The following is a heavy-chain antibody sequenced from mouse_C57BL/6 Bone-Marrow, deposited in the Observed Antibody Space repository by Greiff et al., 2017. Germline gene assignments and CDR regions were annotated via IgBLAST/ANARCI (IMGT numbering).Heavy chain of an antibody. CDR1: GFSLTSYG. J-gene: IGHJ1*03. CDR2: IWSGGST. Sequence: QVQLKASGPGLVQPSQSLSITCTVSGFSLTSYGVHWVRQSPGKGLEWLGVIWSGGSTDYNAAFISRLSISKDNSKSQVFFKMNSLQADDTAIYYCARRSTVDWYFDVWGTGTTVTVSS. D-gene: IGHD1-1*01. CDR3: ARRSTVDWYFDV. V-gene: IGHV2-2*01.